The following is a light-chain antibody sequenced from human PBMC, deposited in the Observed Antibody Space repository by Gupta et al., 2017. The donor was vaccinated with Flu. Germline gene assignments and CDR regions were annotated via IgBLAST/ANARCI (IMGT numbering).Light chain of an antibody. CDR2: ESI. Sequence: QSVLTQPASVSGSPGQSITISCTGTNIDVGGYKFVSWYQQHPGKAPKLIIYESIERPSGVSDRFSGSKSGNTASLTISGAQADDEADYYCYSYTPSGTWVFGGGTKVTVL. J-gene: IGLJ3*02. CDR1: NIDVGGYKF. CDR3: YSYTPSGTWV. V-gene: IGLV2-23*01.